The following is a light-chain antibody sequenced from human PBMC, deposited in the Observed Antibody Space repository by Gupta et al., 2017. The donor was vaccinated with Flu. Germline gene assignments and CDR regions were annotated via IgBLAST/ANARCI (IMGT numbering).Light chain of an antibody. Sequence: PGKTARITCGGNNSGSKSVHWYQQKPGQAPVLVVYDDSDRPSGIPGRFSGSNSGNTATLTISRVEAGDEADYYCQVWDSSSDVVFGGGTKLTVL. CDR2: DDS. CDR1: NSGSKS. J-gene: IGLJ2*01. V-gene: IGLV3-21*03. CDR3: QVWDSSSDVV.